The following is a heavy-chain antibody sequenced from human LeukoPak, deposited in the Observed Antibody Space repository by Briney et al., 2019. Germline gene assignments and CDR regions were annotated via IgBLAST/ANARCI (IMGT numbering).Heavy chain of an antibody. Sequence: PGGALSLSCAASGFTFSNYWVHWVRQAPGKGLVWVSRINRDGSTTNYADSVKGRFTVSRDNAKNTLNLQMNSLRAEDPAVYYCARDKKSGESSEIDYWGQGTLVTVSS. CDR1: GFTFSNYW. D-gene: IGHD3-10*01. CDR2: INRDGSTT. CDR3: ARDKKSGESSEIDY. V-gene: IGHV3-74*01. J-gene: IGHJ4*02.